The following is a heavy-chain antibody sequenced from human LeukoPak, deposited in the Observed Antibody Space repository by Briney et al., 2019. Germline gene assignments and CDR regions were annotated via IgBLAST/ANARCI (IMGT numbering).Heavy chain of an antibody. J-gene: IGHJ1*01. V-gene: IGHV4-39*01. CDR3: ARYSGRPYFQH. Sequence: SETLSLTCAVYGGSFSSYYWGWIRQPPGKGLEWIGSIYYSGSTYYNPSLKSRVTISVDTSKNQFSLKLSSVTAADTAVYYCARYSGRPYFQHWGQGTLVTVSS. D-gene: IGHD1-26*01. CDR2: IYYSGST. CDR1: GGSFSSYY.